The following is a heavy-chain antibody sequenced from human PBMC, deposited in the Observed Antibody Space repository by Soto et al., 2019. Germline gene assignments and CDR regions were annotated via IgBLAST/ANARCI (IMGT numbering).Heavy chain of an antibody. V-gene: IGHV4-34*01. CDR3: ARGISLIVEVQRDAPDKYYFDS. CDR2: INHSGST. Sequence: SETLSLTCAVYGGSFSGHFCSWIRQPPGKGLEWIGEINHSGSTNFNPSLKSRVTISVDTSKNQFSLKVNSLTAADTAVYYCARGISLIVEVQRDAPDKYYFDSWGQGTVVTVSS. D-gene: IGHD2-21*01. J-gene: IGHJ4*02. CDR1: GGSFSGHF.